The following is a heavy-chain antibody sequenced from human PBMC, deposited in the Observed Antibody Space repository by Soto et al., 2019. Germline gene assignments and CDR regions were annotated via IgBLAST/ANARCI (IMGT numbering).Heavy chain of an antibody. CDR2: IWYDGSNK. V-gene: IGHV3-33*01. J-gene: IGHJ4*02. CDR1: GFTFSSYG. CDR3: ASGRQRKGVRGVIQGLFDY. Sequence: PGGSLRLSCAASGFTFSSYGIHWVRQAPGKGLEWVAVIWYDGSNKYYADSVKGRFTISRDNSKNTLYLQMNSLRAEDTAVYYCASGRQRKGVRGVIQGLFDYWGQGTLVTVSS. D-gene: IGHD3-10*01.